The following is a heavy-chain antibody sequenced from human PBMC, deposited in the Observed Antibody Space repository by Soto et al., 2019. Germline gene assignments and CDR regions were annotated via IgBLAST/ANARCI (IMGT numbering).Heavy chain of an antibody. Sequence: GGSLRLSCAASGFTFSSYAMHWVHQAPGKGLEWVAVISYDGSNKYYADSVKGRFTISRDNSKNTLYLQMNSLRAEDTAVYYCARQLAVNNWFDPWGQGPLVTVYS. V-gene: IGHV3-30-3*01. CDR2: ISYDGSNK. J-gene: IGHJ5*02. CDR3: ARQLAVNNWFDP. CDR1: GFTFSSYA. D-gene: IGHD1-1*01.